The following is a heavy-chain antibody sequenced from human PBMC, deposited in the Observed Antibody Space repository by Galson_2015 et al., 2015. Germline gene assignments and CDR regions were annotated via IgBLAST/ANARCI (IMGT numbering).Heavy chain of an antibody. V-gene: IGHV3-30*01. CDR2: ISYDGSNK. J-gene: IGHJ6*03. Sequence: SLRLSCAASGFTFSSYAMHWVRQAPGKGLEWVAVISYDGSNKYYADSVKGRFTISRDNPKNTLYLQMNSLRAEDTAVYYCARGPHYYMDVWGKGTTVTVSS. CDR3: ARGPHYYMDV. CDR1: GFTFSSYA.